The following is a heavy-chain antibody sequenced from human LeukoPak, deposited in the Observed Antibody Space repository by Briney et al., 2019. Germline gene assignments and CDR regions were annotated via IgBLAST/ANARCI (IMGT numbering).Heavy chain of an antibody. J-gene: IGHJ5*02. D-gene: IGHD3-16*01. CDR3: ARDKTYSANWFDP. V-gene: IGHV1-18*01. Sequence: ASVKVSCKASGYTFTTHDLTWVRQAPGQGLEWMGWISAYNGNTNYAQKLQGRVTMTTDTSTSTAYMELRSLRSDDTAVYYCARDKTYSANWFDPWGQGTLVTVSS. CDR2: ISAYNGNT. CDR1: GYTFTTHD.